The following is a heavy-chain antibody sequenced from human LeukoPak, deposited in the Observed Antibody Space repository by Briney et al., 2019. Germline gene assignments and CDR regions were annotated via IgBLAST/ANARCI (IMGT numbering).Heavy chain of an antibody. CDR1: GASISGSGYY. J-gene: IGHJ4*02. CDR3: VKSGGYGLIDY. V-gene: IGHV4-39*01. D-gene: IGHD1-26*01. CDR2: IYYTGST. Sequence: PSETLSLTCAVSGASISGSGYYLGWIRQPPGKGLEWIGNIYYTGSTYYNASLQSQVTISIDTSKNQFSLRLNSVTAADTAMYYCVKSGGYGLIDYWGQGTLVTVSS.